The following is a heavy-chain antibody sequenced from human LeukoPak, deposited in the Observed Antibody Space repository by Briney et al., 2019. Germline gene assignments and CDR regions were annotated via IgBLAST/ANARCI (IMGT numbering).Heavy chain of an antibody. CDR3: ARHTYSGYDLAY. Sequence: PSETLSLTCTVSGGSIRSSPHYWGWIRQPPGKGLEWIGSISYSGSTYYNPSLKSRVTISVDTSKNQFSLKLTSVTAADTAVYYCARHTYSGYDLAYWGQGTLVAVSS. J-gene: IGHJ4*02. CDR1: GGSIRSSPHY. CDR2: ISYSGST. V-gene: IGHV4-39*01. D-gene: IGHD5-12*01.